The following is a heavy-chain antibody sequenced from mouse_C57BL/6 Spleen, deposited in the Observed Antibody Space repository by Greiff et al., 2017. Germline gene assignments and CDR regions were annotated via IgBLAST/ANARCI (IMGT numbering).Heavy chain of an antibody. V-gene: IGHV3-1*01. CDR3: ARGEPAWFAY. J-gene: IGHJ3*01. CDR1: GYSITSGYD. CDR2: ISYSGST. Sequence: VQLQQSGPGMVKPSQSLSLTCTVTGYSITSGYDWHWIRHFPGNKLEWMGYISYSGSTNYNPSLKSRSSITHDTSKNHFFLKWNSVTTEDTATYYCARGEPAWFAYGGQGTLVTVSA.